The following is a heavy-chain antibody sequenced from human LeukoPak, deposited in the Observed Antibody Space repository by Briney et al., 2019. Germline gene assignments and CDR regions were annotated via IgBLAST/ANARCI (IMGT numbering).Heavy chain of an antibody. CDR2: ISYDGSNK. CDR3: ARGTGYYDSSGFDY. Sequence: GGSLRLSCAASGFTFSSYAMHWVRQAPGKGLEWVAVISYDGSNKYYADSVKGRFTISRDNSKNTLYLQMNSLRAEDTAVYYCARGTGYYDSSGFDYWGQGTLVTVSS. V-gene: IGHV3-30-3*01. CDR1: GFTFSSYA. D-gene: IGHD3-22*01. J-gene: IGHJ4*02.